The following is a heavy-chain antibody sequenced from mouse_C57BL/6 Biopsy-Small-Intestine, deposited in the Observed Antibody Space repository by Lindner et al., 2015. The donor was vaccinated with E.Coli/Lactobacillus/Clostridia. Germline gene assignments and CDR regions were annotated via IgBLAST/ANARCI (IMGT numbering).Heavy chain of an antibody. Sequence: VQLQESGPELVKPGASVKMSCKASGDTFTIYSMHWVKQKPGQGLEWIGYINPYNDGTKYKEKFKGKATLTSDKSSSTAYMELSSLTSEDSAVYYCARGDYDGYFDYWGQGTTLTVSS. D-gene: IGHD2-3*01. V-gene: IGHV1-14*01. CDR1: GDTFTIYS. CDR3: ARGDYDGYFDY. J-gene: IGHJ2*01. CDR2: INPYNDGT.